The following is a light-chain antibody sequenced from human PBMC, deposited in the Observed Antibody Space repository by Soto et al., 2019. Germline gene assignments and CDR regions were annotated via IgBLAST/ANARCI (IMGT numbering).Light chain of an antibody. J-gene: IGKJ1*01. V-gene: IGKV1-39*01. CDR3: QQSYSTPRT. CDR2: AAS. Sequence: DIQMTQSPSSLSASVGDRVTITCLASQSIISYLNWYQQKPGKAPKLLIHAASSSQSGVPSRFSGSGSGTDFTLTISSLQPEDFATYYCQQSYSTPRTFGQGTKV. CDR1: QSIISY.